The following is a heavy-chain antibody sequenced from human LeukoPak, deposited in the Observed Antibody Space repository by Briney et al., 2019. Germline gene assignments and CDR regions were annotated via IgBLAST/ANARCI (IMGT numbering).Heavy chain of an antibody. V-gene: IGHV4-4*02. Sequence: PSETLSVTCAVSSGSISSSNWWSWVRQPPGKGLEWIGEIYHSGSTNYNPSLKSRVTISVDTSKNQFSLKLSSVTAADTAVYYCARGYCSGGSCYGRPYYYYYGMDVWGQGTTVTVSS. CDR3: ARGYCSGGSCYGRPYYYYYGMDV. J-gene: IGHJ6*02. CDR1: SGSISSSNW. D-gene: IGHD2-15*01. CDR2: IYHSGST.